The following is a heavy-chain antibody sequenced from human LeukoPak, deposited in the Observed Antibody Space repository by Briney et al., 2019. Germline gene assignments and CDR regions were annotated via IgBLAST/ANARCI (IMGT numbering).Heavy chain of an antibody. D-gene: IGHD3-10*02. CDR3: ARGSSYFRGHYYYYYMDV. J-gene: IGHJ6*03. V-gene: IGHV3-53*01. CDR1: GFTVGSNY. CDR2: MYSSGTT. Sequence: GGSLRLSCAASGFTVGSNYMSWVRQAPGRGLEWVSVMYSSGTTHYADSVKGRFTISRDNAKNSLYLQMNSLRAEDTAVYYCARGSSYFRGHYYYYYMDVWGKGTTVTISS.